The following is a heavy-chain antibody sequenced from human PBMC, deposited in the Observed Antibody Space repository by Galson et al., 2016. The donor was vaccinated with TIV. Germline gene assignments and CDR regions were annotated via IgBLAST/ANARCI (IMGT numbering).Heavy chain of an antibody. CDR2: ISGYSGNT. CDR3: ARDRGSMTMILVVDYYYGMDV. D-gene: IGHD3-22*01. CDR1: GYTFSKYG. Sequence: SVKVSCKASGYTFSKYGISWVRQAPGQGLEWMGWISGYSGNTNYARKLKGRVSMTTDTSTGTAFMEVRSLTYDDTAVYYCARDRGSMTMILVVDYYYGMDVWGQGTTVTVSS. V-gene: IGHV1-18*04. J-gene: IGHJ6*02.